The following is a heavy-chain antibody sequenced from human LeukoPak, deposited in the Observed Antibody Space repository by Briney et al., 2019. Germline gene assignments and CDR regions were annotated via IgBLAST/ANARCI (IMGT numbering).Heavy chain of an antibody. CDR1: GGSFSGYY. V-gene: IGHV4-34*01. CDR3: ASRYYYDSSGHLSPIDY. CDR2: INHSGST. Sequence: SETLSLTCAVYGGSFSGYYWSWIRQPPGKGLEWIGEINHSGSTNYNPSLKSRVTISVDTSKNQFSLKLSSVTAADTAVYYCASRYYYDSSGHLSPIDYWGQGTLVTVSS. D-gene: IGHD3-22*01. J-gene: IGHJ4*02.